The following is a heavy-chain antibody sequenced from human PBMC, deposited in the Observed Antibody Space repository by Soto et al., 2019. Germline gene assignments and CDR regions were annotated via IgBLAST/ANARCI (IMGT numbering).Heavy chain of an antibody. CDR3: ARHSSYSSGWYDYYYYGMDV. J-gene: IGHJ6*02. CDR1: GYSFTSYW. V-gene: IGHV5-10-1*01. D-gene: IGHD6-19*01. CDR2: IDPSDSYT. Sequence: GESLKISCKGSGYSFTSYWISWVRQMPGKGLEGMGRIDPSDSYTNYSPSFQGHVTISADKSISTAYLQWSSLKASDTAMYYCARHSSYSSGWYDYYYYGMDVWGQGTTVTVSS.